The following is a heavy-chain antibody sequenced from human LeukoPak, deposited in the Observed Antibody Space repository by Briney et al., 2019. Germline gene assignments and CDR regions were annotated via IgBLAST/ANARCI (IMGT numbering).Heavy chain of an antibody. CDR3: AKGASGSYHTPYDY. CDR2: IRGSGGST. D-gene: IGHD1-26*01. J-gene: IGHJ4*02. CDR1: GFTFSSYA. V-gene: IGHV3-23*01. Sequence: PGGSLRLSCAASGFTFSSYAMSWVRQAPGKGLEWVSDIRGSGGSTYYADSVKGRFTISRDNSKNTLYLQMNSLRAEDTAVYYCAKGASGSYHTPYDYWGQGTLVTVSS.